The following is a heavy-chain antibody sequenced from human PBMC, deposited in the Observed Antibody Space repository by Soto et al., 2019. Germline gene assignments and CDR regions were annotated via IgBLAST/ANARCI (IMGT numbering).Heavy chain of an antibody. CDR3: VRGGNIAGAFDI. CDR2: IWNDGNKK. V-gene: IGHV3-33*01. J-gene: IGHJ3*02. Sequence: QVQLVESGGGVVQPGRSLRLSCAASGFTFSNYGMHWVCQAPGKGLEWVAVIWNDGNKKYYADCVKGRFTISRDNSENTLFLQMNSLTAEDTAVYYCVRGGNIAGAFDIWGQGTMVTVSS. CDR1: GFTFSNYG. D-gene: IGHD2-15*01.